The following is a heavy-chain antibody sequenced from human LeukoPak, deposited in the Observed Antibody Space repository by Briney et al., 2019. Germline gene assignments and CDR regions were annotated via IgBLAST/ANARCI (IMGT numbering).Heavy chain of an antibody. J-gene: IGHJ4*02. V-gene: IGHV3-9*01. D-gene: IGHD3-10*01. Sequence: GGSLRLSCAASGFTFDDYAMHWVRQAPGKGLEWVSGISWNSGSIGYADSVKGRFTISRDNAKNSLYLQMNSLRAEDTALYYCAKDKGYYYGSGSPPVFDYWGQGTLVTVSS. CDR2: ISWNSGSI. CDR1: GFTFDDYA. CDR3: AKDKGYYYGSGSPPVFDY.